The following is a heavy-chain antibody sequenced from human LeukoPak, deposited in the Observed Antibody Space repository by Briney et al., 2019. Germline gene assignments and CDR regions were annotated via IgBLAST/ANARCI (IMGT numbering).Heavy chain of an antibody. J-gene: IGHJ4*02. CDR2: ISVSGNT. D-gene: IGHD4-17*01. CDR3: ATSTLILRLIFDY. V-gene: IGHV3-23*01. CDR1: GFTLSSYA. Sequence: PGGSLRLSCAASGFTLSSYAMSWVRQGPGKGLEWVSAISVSGNTYHADSVKGRFIISRDNSKNTLYLQMNSLRAEDTAVYYCATSTLILRLIFDYWGQGTLVTVSS.